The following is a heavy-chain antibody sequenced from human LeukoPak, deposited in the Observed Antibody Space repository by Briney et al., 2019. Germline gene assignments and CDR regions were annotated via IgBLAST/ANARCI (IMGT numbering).Heavy chain of an antibody. CDR2: IFYSGRT. CDR3: ARGQKYTSGYRVTELGSRYSDY. J-gene: IGHJ4*02. CDR1: GASISSYY. V-gene: IGHV4-59*01. D-gene: IGHD5-18*01. Sequence: SETLSLTCTVSGASISSYYWSWIRQSPGKGLEWIGYIFYSGRTNYNPSLKSRVTLSVDTSKNWFSLRLTSVTAADTAVYYCARGQKYTSGYRVTELGSRYSDYWGQGARVTVSP.